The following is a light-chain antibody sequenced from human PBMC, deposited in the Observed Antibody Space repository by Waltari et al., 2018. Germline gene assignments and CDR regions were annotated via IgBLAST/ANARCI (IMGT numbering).Light chain of an antibody. V-gene: IGKV2-28*01. J-gene: IGKJ2*01. CDR3: MQARQTPFT. CDR2: LGS. Sequence: EIVMTQSPLSLPVTPGEPASISCRFSQSLRHLNGYNYLDWYLQKPGQSPKLLISLGSSRAAGVPGRVSGSGSGTDFTLLISRVEADDVGVYYCMQARQTPFTFGQGTKLEI. CDR1: QSLRHLNGYNY.